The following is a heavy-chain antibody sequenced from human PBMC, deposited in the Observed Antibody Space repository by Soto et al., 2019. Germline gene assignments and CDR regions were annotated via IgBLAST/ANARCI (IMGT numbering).Heavy chain of an antibody. CDR1: GYTFTSYG. CDR3: ARMVATEGNWFDP. CDR2: ISAYNGNT. Sequence: QVQLVQSGAEVKKPGASVKVSCKASGYTFTSYGISWVRQAPGQGLEWMGWISAYNGNTNYAQKLQGRVTMTTDTSTSTDYREVRSLRCDDTAVYYCARMVATEGNWFDPWGQGTLVTVSS. J-gene: IGHJ5*02. V-gene: IGHV1-18*01. D-gene: IGHD2-15*01.